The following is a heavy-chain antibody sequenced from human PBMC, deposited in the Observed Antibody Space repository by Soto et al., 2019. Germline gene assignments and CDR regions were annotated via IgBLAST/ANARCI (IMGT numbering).Heavy chain of an antibody. D-gene: IGHD6-19*01. J-gene: IGHJ5*02. CDR2: INHSGST. CDR3: ACRMTGVTGTDSWFDP. CDR1: SWSFSGYI. V-gene: IGHV4-34*01. Sequence: SETLSLTCAIQSWSFSGYIWTWIRQPPGKGLQWIGQINHSGSTYYNPSLKSRVTISLFTSNDQFSLELDSVTAADTAVYYCACRMTGVTGTDSWFDPWGQGTLVT.